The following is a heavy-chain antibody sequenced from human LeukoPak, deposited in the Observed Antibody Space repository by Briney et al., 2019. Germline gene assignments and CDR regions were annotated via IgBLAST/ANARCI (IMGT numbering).Heavy chain of an antibody. CDR3: ARGGVDTAMAYYFDY. CDR1: EGTFSSYA. Sequence: EASVKVSCKASEGTFSSYAISWVRQAPGQGLEWMGRIIPIFGTANYAQKFQGRVTITTDESTSTAYMQLSSLRSEDTAVYYCARGGVDTAMAYYFDYWGQGTLVTVSS. CDR2: IIPIFGTA. D-gene: IGHD5-18*01. V-gene: IGHV1-69*05. J-gene: IGHJ4*02.